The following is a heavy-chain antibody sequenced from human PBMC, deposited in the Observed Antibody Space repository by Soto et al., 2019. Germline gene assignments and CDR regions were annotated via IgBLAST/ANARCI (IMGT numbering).Heavy chain of an antibody. V-gene: IGHV3-74*01. CDR3: ARATTSTAYGMDV. J-gene: IGHJ6*02. CDR2: INGVGSST. D-gene: IGHD1-1*01. CDR1: GFTFSDYW. Sequence: EVQLVESGGGLVQPGGSLRLSCAASGFTFSDYWMHWVRQIPGKGLVWVSRINGVGSSTVYADSVKGRFSISRDNVKNILYVHMKSLRVEDTAVYYCARATTSTAYGMDVWGQGTTVTVSS.